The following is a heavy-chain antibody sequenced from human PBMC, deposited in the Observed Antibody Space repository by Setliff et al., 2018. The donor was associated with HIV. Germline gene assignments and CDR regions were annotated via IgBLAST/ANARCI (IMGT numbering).Heavy chain of an antibody. Sequence: ETLSLTCTVSGDSINSHYWSWFRQTPGKGLEWVSGISQSGDRIYYADSVRGRFTISRDNSKNTLFLQMNSLTAEDTAVYYCARSFWGFVRNAASDIWGQGTMVTVSS. CDR2: SQSGDRI. J-gene: IGHJ3*02. V-gene: IGHV3-53*01. D-gene: IGHD3-16*01. CDR3: ARSFWGFVRNAASDI. CDR1: GDSINSHY.